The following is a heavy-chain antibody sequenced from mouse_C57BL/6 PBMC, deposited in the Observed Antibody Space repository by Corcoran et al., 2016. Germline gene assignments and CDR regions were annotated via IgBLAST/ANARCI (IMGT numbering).Heavy chain of an antibody. CDR3: ARRWLLPY. CDR1: GYTFTDYY. J-gene: IGHJ3*01. V-gene: IGHV1-26*01. Sequence: EVQLQQSGPELVKPGASVKISCKASGYTFTDYYMNWVKQSHGKSLEWIGDINPNNGGTSYNQKFKGKATLTVDKSSSTAYMELRSLTSKDSAVYYCARRWLLPYWGQGTLVTVSA. D-gene: IGHD2-3*01. CDR2: INPNNGGT.